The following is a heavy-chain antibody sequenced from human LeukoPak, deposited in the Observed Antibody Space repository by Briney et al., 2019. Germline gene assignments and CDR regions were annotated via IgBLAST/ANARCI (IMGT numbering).Heavy chain of an antibody. J-gene: IGHJ4*02. CDR1: GFIFRDYA. CDR2: ISVSGTTA. Sequence: GSLRLSCATSGFIFRDYAMNWVRQAPGKGLEWVAFISVSGTTAHYGDSVKGRFLISRDNARDSVYLQMNGLRAEDTAVYYCTRDYTAYPGWGQGTLVTVSS. CDR3: TRDYTAYPG. V-gene: IGHV3-48*01. D-gene: IGHD3-16*01.